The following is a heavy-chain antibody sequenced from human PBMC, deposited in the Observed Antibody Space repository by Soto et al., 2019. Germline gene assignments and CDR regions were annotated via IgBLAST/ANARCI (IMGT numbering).Heavy chain of an antibody. CDR1: GFTFSSYA. J-gene: IGHJ4*02. CDR3: AKDLGSSSSAPYFDY. CDR2: ISGSGGST. Sequence: EVQLLESGGGLVQPGGSLRLSCAASGFTFSSYAMSWVRQAPGKGLEWVSAISGSGGSTYYADAVKGRFTISRDNSKNTLYLQMNSLRAEDTAVYYCAKDLGSSSSAPYFDYWGQGTLVTVSS. D-gene: IGHD6-6*01. V-gene: IGHV3-23*01.